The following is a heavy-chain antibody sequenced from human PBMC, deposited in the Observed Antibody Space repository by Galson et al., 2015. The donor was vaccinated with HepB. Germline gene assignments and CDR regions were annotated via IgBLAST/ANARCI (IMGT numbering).Heavy chain of an antibody. D-gene: IGHD1-26*01. CDR2: ISSSSSYI. CDR1: GFTFSSYS. CDR3: ARAGQKSGSSPHFDY. V-gene: IGHV3-21*01. J-gene: IGHJ4*01. Sequence: SLRLSCAASGFTFSSYSMNWVRQAPGKGLEWVSSISSSSSYIYYADSVKGRFTISRDNAKNSLYLQMNSLRAEDTAVYYCARAGQKSGSSPHFDYWGQEPWSPSPQ.